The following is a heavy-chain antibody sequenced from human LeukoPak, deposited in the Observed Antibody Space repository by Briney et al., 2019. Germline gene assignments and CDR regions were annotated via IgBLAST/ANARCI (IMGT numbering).Heavy chain of an antibody. Sequence: PGGSLRLSCAASGFYFSAYNMNWVRQAPGKGLEWVSSINTGSTYMYYADSVKGRFTISRDNAKNSLHLQMSSLRADDTAVYFCARVEATTGRNYHYYYMDVWGKGTTVTVSS. CDR3: ARVEATTGRNYHYYYMDV. D-gene: IGHD1-1*01. V-gene: IGHV3-21*01. J-gene: IGHJ6*03. CDR1: GFYFSAYN. CDR2: INTGSTYM.